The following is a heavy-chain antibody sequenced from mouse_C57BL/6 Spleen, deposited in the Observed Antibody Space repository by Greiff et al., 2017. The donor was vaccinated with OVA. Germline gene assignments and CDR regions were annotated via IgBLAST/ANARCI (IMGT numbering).Heavy chain of an antibody. V-gene: IGHV2-5*01. CDR3: AKDDYDGGYAMDY. CDR2: IWRGGST. J-gene: IGHJ4*01. D-gene: IGHD2-4*01. Sequence: VNVVESGPGLVQPSQSLSITCTVSGFSLTSYGVHWVRQSPGKGLEWLGVIWRGGSTDYNAAFMSRLSITKDNSKSQVFFKMNSLQADDTAIYYCAKDDYDGGYAMDYWGQGTSVTVSS. CDR1: GFSLTSYG.